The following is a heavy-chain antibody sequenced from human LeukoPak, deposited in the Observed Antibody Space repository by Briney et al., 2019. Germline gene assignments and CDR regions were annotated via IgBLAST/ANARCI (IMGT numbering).Heavy chain of an antibody. J-gene: IGHJ4*02. D-gene: IGHD6-13*01. Sequence: GGSLRLSCAASGFTFSSYEMNWVRQAPGKGLEWVSYISSSGSTIYYADSVKGRFTISRDNAKNSLYLQMNSLRAEDTAAYYCARDQSSWFDYWGQGTLVTVSS. CDR2: ISSSGSTI. CDR3: ARDQSSWFDY. V-gene: IGHV3-48*03. CDR1: GFTFSSYE.